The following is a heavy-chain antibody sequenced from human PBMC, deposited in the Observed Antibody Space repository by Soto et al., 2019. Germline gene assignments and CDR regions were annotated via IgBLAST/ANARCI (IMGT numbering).Heavy chain of an antibody. D-gene: IGHD6-13*01. J-gene: IGHJ5*01. CDR2: TYYRSKWYN. Sequence: SQTLSLTRAISGDSVSTNSATWTWIRQSPSRGLEWLGRTYYRSKWYNDYAVSLKSRLTISPDTSKNQFSLQLNSVTPKDTAVYYCARLIGSSWFDSWGQGTLVTVSS. CDR3: ARLIGSSWFDS. V-gene: IGHV6-1*01. CDR1: GDSVSTNSAT.